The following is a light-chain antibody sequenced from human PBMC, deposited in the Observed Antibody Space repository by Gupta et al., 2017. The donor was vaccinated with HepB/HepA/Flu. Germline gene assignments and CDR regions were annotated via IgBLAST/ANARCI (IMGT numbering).Light chain of an antibody. CDR1: QDISNN. Sequence: AIQMTQSPSSLSAFAGDRVTITCRASQDISNNLGWYQQEPGKAPKLLINGASTLQSGVPSRISSSGSCSDDTLTISSLQPEDLVTYYCLQDYSHPLTFGEGTKVE. CDR3: LQDYSHPLT. CDR2: GAS. V-gene: IGKV1-6*01. J-gene: IGKJ4*01.